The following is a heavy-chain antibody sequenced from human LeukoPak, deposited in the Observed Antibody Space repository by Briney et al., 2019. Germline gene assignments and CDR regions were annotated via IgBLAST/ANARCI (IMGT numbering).Heavy chain of an antibody. V-gene: IGHV3-30*04. CDR2: ISYDGSNK. J-gene: IGHJ5*02. CDR3: GYDSSGYWLPRFDP. D-gene: IGHD3-22*01. Sequence: GGSLRLSCAASGFTFSSYAMHWVRQAPGKGLEWVAVISYDGSNKYYADSVKGRFTISRDNSKNTLYLQMNSLRAEDTAVYYCGYDSSGYWLPRFDPWGQGTLVTVSS. CDR1: GFTFSSYA.